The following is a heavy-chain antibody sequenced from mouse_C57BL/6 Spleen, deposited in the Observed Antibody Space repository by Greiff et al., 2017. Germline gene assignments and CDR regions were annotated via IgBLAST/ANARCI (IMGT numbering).Heavy chain of an antibody. CDR2: IWSGGST. CDR3: ARTGFDY. V-gene: IGHV2-2*01. J-gene: IGHJ2*01. CDR1: GFSLTSYG. Sequence: QVQLQQSGPGLVQPSQSLSITCTVSGFSLTSYGVHWVRQSPGKGLEWLGVIWSGGSTDYNAAFISRLSISKDNPKSQVFFKMNSLQADDTAIYYCARTGFDYWGQGTTLTVSS.